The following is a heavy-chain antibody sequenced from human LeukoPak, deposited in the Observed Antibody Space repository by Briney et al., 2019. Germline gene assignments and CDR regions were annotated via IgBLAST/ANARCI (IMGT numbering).Heavy chain of an antibody. Sequence: ASVKVSSKPSGYTFTRYYIHSVRQAPGHGREWRGWIKANRGSKKYAKKFQGRVTMTRDTSISTAYMELSRLRSDDTAVYYCARDPVDPVMYLDYWGQGTPVTVSS. CDR2: IKANRGSK. D-gene: IGHD3-16*01. V-gene: IGHV1-2*02. J-gene: IGHJ4*02. CDR1: GYTFTRYY. CDR3: ARDPVDPVMYLDY.